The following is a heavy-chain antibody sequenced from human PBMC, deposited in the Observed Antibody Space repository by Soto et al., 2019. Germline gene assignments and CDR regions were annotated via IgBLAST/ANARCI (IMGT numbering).Heavy chain of an antibody. CDR3: AKDAIMVSSSYNYFDY. J-gene: IGHJ4*02. D-gene: IGHD6-13*01. Sequence: PGGSLRLSCSASGFTFSEYSMHWVRQAPGKGLQYVSTISSDGDITYYADSVKGRFTISRDNSKNILYLQMNSLRADDTALYYCAKDAIMVSSSYNYFDYWGQGTLVTVSS. V-gene: IGHV3-64*04. CDR2: ISSDGDIT. CDR1: GFTFSEYS.